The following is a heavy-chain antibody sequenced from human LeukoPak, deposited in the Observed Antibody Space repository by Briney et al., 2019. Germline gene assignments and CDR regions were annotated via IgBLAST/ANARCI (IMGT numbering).Heavy chain of an antibody. V-gene: IGHV3-48*03. Sequence: SGGSLRLSCAASGFTFSTYEMNWVRQAPGKGLEWVSYISSSGSTIYYADSVKGRFTISRDNAKNSLYLQMNSLRAEDTAVYYCARVGYCSSTSCYLRISDAFDIWGQGTMVTVSS. CDR1: GFTFSTYE. J-gene: IGHJ3*02. CDR2: ISSSGSTI. CDR3: ARVGYCSSTSCYLRISDAFDI. D-gene: IGHD2-2*01.